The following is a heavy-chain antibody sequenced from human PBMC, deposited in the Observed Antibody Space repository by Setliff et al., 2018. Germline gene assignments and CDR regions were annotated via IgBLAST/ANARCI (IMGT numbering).Heavy chain of an antibody. D-gene: IGHD5-18*01. CDR3: ARVPRFTDTRNAFDT. Sequence: ASETLSLTCTVSGGSISSGGYYWSWIRQHPGKGLEWIGYIYYSGNTHYNPSLKSRVTISVDTSKNQFPLKLSSVTAADTAVYYCARVPRFTDTRNAFDTWGQGTMVTVSS. CDR1: GGSISSGGYY. V-gene: IGHV4-31*03. CDR2: IYYSGNT. J-gene: IGHJ3*02.